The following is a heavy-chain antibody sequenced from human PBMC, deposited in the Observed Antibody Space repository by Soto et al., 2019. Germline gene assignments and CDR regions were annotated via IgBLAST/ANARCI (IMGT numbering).Heavy chain of an antibody. Sequence: GASVKVSCKASGYTFTSYGISWVRQAPGQGLERMGWISAYNGNTNYAQKLQGRVTMTTDTSTSTAYMELRSLRSDDTAVYYCARLATGDFWSGHLAFDPWGQGTLVTVSS. V-gene: IGHV1-18*01. CDR1: GYTFTSYG. J-gene: IGHJ5*02. D-gene: IGHD3-3*01. CDR2: ISAYNGNT. CDR3: ARLATGDFWSGHLAFDP.